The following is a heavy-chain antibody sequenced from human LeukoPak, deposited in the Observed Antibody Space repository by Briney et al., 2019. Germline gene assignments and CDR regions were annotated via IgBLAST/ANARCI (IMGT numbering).Heavy chain of an antibody. V-gene: IGHV4-34*01. J-gene: IGHJ4*02. CDR2: INHSGST. Sequence: SETLSLTCAVYGGSFSGYYWSWIRQPPGKGLEWIGEINHSGSTNYNPSLKSRVTISVDTSKNQFSLKLSSVTAADTAVYYCAISYYDYVWGSYRTEDYWGQGTLVTVSS. CDR3: AISYYDYVWGSYRTEDY. CDR1: GGSFSGYY. D-gene: IGHD3-16*02.